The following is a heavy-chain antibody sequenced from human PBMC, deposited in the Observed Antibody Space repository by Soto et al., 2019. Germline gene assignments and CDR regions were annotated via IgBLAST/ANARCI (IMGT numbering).Heavy chain of an antibody. CDR3: ARVVYCSGGSCYSGDWFDP. V-gene: IGHV1-18*01. J-gene: IGHJ5*02. CDR1: GYTFTSYG. D-gene: IGHD2-15*01. CDR2: ISAYNGNT. Sequence: VASVKVSCKASGYTFTSYGISWVRQAPGQGLEWMGWISAYNGNTNYAQKLQGRVTMTTDTSTSTAYMELRSLRSDDTAVYYCARVVYCSGGSCYSGDWFDPWGQGTLVTVSS.